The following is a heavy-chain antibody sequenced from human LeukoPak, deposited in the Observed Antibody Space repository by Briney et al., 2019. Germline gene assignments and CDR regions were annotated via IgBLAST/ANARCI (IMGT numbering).Heavy chain of an antibody. Sequence: SETLSLTCTVSGGSISSYYWSWIRQPPGKGLEWIGYIYYSGSTNYNPSLKSRVTISVDTSKNQFSLKLSSVTAADTAVYYCARFGGGGCDSAEYYFDYWGQGTLVTVSS. CDR2: IYYSGST. CDR1: GGSISSYY. CDR3: ARFGGGGCDSAEYYFDY. D-gene: IGHD2-21*02. V-gene: IGHV4-59*01. J-gene: IGHJ4*02.